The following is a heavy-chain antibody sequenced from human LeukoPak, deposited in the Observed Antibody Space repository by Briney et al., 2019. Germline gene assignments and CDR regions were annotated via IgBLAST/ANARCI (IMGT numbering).Heavy chain of an antibody. Sequence: PSETLSLTCAVYGGSFNDNYWSWVRQPQGKGLEWIGEINHSGGTNYNPSLKSRVTISVDTSKNQFSLKLSSVTAADTAVYYCARTWSYGYFDYWGQGTLVTVSS. D-gene: IGHD5-18*01. J-gene: IGHJ4*02. V-gene: IGHV4-34*01. CDR3: ARTWSYGYFDY. CDR1: GGSFNDNY. CDR2: INHSGGT.